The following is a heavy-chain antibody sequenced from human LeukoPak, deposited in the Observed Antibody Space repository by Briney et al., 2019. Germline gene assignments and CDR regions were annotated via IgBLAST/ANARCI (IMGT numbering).Heavy chain of an antibody. V-gene: IGHV1-18*01. J-gene: IGHJ4*02. CDR2: ISAYNGNT. CDR3: ARYCSGGSCYWDDFDY. D-gene: IGHD2-15*01. CDR1: GYTFTSYG. Sequence: ASVKVSCKASGYTFTSYGINWARQAPGQGLEWMGWISAYNGNTNYAQKLQGRVTMTTDTSTSTAYMELRSLRSDDTAVYYCARYCSGGSCYWDDFDYWGQGTLVTVSS.